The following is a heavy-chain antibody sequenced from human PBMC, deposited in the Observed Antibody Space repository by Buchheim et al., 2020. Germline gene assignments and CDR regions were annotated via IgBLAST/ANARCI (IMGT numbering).Heavy chain of an antibody. Sequence: QVQLQESGPGLVKPSQTLSLTCTVSGGSISSGSYYWSWIRQPAGKGLEWIGRIYTSGSTNYTPSLKSRVTISVDTSKNPFSLKLSSVTAADTAVYYCARDKAYYDFWSGRYYYYGMDVWGQGTT. CDR1: GGSISSGSYY. J-gene: IGHJ6*02. D-gene: IGHD3-3*01. V-gene: IGHV4-61*02. CDR2: IYTSGST. CDR3: ARDKAYYDFWSGRYYYYGMDV.